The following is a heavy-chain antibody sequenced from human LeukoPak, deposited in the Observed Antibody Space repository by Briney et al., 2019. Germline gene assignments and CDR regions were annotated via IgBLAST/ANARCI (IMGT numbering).Heavy chain of an antibody. CDR3: ARDRAPAGYYDSSGTAFDY. CDR2: IKQDGSEK. CDR1: GFTFSSYW. Sequence: GGSLRLSCAASGFTFSSYWMSWVRQAPGKGLEWVANIKQDGSEKYYVDSVKGRFTISRDNAKNSLYLQMNSLRAEDTAVYYCARDRAPAGYYDSSGTAFDYWGQGTLVTVSS. V-gene: IGHV3-7*01. J-gene: IGHJ4*02. D-gene: IGHD3-22*01.